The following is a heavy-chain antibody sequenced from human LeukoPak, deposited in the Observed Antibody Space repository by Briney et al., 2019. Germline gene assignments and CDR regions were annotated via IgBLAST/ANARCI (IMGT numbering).Heavy chain of an antibody. CDR1: GFTFSSYS. D-gene: IGHD3-16*02. V-gene: IGHV3-21*01. Sequence: GGSLRLSCAASGFTFSSYSMNWVRQAPGKGLEWVSSISSSSSYIYHADSVKGRFTIARDNAKNSLYLQMNSLRAEDTAVYYCAREINDYIWGSYRTNYFDYWGQGTLVTVSS. CDR3: AREINDYIWGSYRTNYFDY. CDR2: ISSSSSYI. J-gene: IGHJ4*02.